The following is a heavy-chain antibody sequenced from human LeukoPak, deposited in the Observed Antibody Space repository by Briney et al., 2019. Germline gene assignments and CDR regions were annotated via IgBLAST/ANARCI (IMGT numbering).Heavy chain of an antibody. CDR2: ISYDGSNK. CDR3: ARDILGIAVAGTFDY. CDR1: GFTFSSYS. D-gene: IGHD6-19*01. J-gene: IGHJ4*02. V-gene: IGHV3-30*03. Sequence: GGSLRLSCAASGFTFSSYSMNWVRQAPGKGLEWVAVISYDGSNKYYADSVKGRFTISRDNSKNTLYLQMNSLRAEDTAVYYCARDILGIAVAGTFDYWGQGTLVTVSS.